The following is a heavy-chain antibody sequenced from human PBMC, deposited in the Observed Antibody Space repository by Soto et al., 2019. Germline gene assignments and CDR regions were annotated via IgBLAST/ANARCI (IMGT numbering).Heavy chain of an antibody. D-gene: IGHD1-26*01. CDR2: ISWNSGSI. CDR3: AKGQWGYMDV. CDR1: GFTFDDYA. Sequence: GGSLRLSCAASGFTFDDYAMHWVRQAPGKGLEWVSGISWNSGSIGYADSVKGRFTISRDNAKNSLYLQMNSLRAEDTALYYCAKGQWGYMDVWGKGTTVTVSS. J-gene: IGHJ6*03. V-gene: IGHV3-9*01.